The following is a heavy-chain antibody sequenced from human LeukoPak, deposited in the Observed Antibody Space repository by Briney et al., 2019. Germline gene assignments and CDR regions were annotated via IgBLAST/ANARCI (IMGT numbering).Heavy chain of an antibody. CDR3: ARHLLIKVATFNFDY. CDR2: ISAYNGNT. Sequence: GASVKVSCKASGYTFTSYGISWVRQAPGQGLEWMGWISAYNGNTNYAQKLQGRVTMTTDTSTSTAYMELRSLRSDDTAVYYCARHLLIKVATFNFDYWGQGTLVTVSS. CDR1: GYTFTSYG. V-gene: IGHV1-18*01. J-gene: IGHJ4*02. D-gene: IGHD4-23*01.